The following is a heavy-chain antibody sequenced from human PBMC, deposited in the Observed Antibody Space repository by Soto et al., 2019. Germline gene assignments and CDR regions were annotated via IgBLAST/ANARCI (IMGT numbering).Heavy chain of an antibody. CDR3: ARGLKTMFRGVTKYLYYSYYYWDF. D-gene: IGHD3-10*01. Sequence: PSETLSLTCAVYGGSFSGYYWSWIRQPPGKGLEWIGEINHSGSTNYNPSLKSRVTISVDTSKNQFSLKLSSVTAADTAVYYCARGLKTMFRGVTKYLYYSYYYWDFWGKGTTVTVSS. V-gene: IGHV4-34*01. J-gene: IGHJ6*03. CDR2: INHSGST. CDR1: GGSFSGYY.